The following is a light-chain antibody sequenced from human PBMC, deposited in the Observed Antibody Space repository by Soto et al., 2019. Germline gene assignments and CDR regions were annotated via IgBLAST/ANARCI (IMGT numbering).Light chain of an antibody. V-gene: IGKV1-39*01. CDR2: AAS. CDR3: QQTYIAPRA. Sequence: QLTQSPSSLSASAGDRVTITCRASQNVDRYIHWYQEKPGKVPKLLIYAASSLASGVPSRFSGIGSGTDFSLTTSTLEPEDFATYYCQQTYIAPRAFGQGTKVEIK. J-gene: IGKJ1*01. CDR1: QNVDRY.